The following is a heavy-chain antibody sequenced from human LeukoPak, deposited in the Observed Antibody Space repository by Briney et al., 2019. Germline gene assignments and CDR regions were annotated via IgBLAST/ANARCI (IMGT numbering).Heavy chain of an antibody. Sequence: GGSLRLSCAASGFTFSGYGMHWVRQAPGKGREGVAFVRYDSSNKYYADSVKGRFTVSRDNSKNMLYLQMNSLRAEDTAVYYCAKPARTDYTDYWGQGTLVTVSS. D-gene: IGHD1-14*01. J-gene: IGHJ4*02. CDR3: AKPARTDYTDY. V-gene: IGHV3-30*02. CDR2: VRYDSSNK. CDR1: GFTFSGYG.